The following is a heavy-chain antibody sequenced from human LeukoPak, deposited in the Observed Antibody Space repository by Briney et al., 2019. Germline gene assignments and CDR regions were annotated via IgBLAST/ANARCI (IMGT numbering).Heavy chain of an antibody. D-gene: IGHD3-16*02. V-gene: IGHV3-7*01. CDR3: ARVLWGSYRYPFDY. Sequence: GGSLRLSCAASGFTFSSYWMSWVRQAPGKGLEGVATIRQDGSQKYYVDSVKGRFTISRDNAKNSLYLQMNSLRAEDTAVYYCARVLWGSYRYPFDYWGQGTLVTVSS. J-gene: IGHJ4*02. CDR2: IRQDGSQK. CDR1: GFTFSSYW.